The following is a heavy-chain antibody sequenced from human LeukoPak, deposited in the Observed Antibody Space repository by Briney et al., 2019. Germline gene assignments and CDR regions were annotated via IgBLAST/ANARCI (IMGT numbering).Heavy chain of an antibody. CDR3: ATRGY. V-gene: IGHV4-59*08. Sequence: SETLSLTCTVSGGSISSDYWQWLRQPPGKGLEWVGYIYNSGNNHYTSSLKSRVTISIDTSKNQFSLKLASVTAADTAVYYCATRGYWGQGTLVAVSS. D-gene: IGHD3-10*01. CDR1: GGSISSDY. CDR2: IYNSGNN. J-gene: IGHJ4*02.